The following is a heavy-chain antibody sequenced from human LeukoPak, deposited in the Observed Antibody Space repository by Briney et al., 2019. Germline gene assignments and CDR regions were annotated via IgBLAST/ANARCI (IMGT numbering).Heavy chain of an antibody. J-gene: IGHJ4*02. V-gene: IGHV4-61*02. CDR2: IYTSGST. Sequence: SQTLSLTCAVSGGSISSGSYYWSWIRQPAGKGLEWIGRIYTSGSTNYNPSLKSRFTISVDTSKNQFSLKLSSVTAADTAVYYCASGPFYYYDSSGYFFDYWGQGTLVTVSS. D-gene: IGHD3-22*01. CDR1: GGSISSGSYY. CDR3: ASGPFYYYDSSGYFFDY.